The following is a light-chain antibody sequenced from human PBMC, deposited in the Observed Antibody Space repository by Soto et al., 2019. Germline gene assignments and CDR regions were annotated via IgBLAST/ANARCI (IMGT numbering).Light chain of an antibody. Sequence: EIVLTQSPGTLSLSPGERATLSCRASQSVNDNHLAWYQQKPGQAPRLLIYTTSNRATGIPDRFSGSGSGTDFILTISRLEHEDFAVYYCQQYGSSLSITFGQGTRLEIK. CDR1: QSVNDNH. CDR2: TTS. CDR3: QQYGSSLSIT. J-gene: IGKJ5*01. V-gene: IGKV3-20*01.